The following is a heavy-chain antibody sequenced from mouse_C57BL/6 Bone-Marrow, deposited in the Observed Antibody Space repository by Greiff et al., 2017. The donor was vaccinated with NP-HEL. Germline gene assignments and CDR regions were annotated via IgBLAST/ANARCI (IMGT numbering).Heavy chain of an antibody. CDR1: GYTFTSYG. CDR2: IYPRSGNT. Sequence: VQLQQSGAELARPGASVKLSCKASGYTFTSYGISWVKQRTGQGLEWIGEIYPRSGNTYYNEKFKGKATLTADKSSSTAYMELRSLTSEDSAVYFWARGGVITTVVAFDYWGQGTTLTVSS. J-gene: IGHJ2*01. CDR3: ARGGVITTVVAFDY. D-gene: IGHD1-1*01. V-gene: IGHV1-81*01.